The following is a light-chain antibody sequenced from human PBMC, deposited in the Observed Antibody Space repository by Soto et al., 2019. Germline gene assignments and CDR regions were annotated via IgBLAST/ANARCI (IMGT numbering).Light chain of an antibody. J-gene: IGKJ1*01. CDR3: QQYNNWPWT. V-gene: IGKV3-15*01. Sequence: EIVLTQSPGTLSLSPGERVTLSCRASQSLSSGYLAWYQQKFGQPPRILIYGASTRDTGIPARFSGSWSGTEFTLPISRLQSEDFEVYYCQQYNNWPWTFGQGTKVDIK. CDR2: GAS. CDR1: QSLSSGY.